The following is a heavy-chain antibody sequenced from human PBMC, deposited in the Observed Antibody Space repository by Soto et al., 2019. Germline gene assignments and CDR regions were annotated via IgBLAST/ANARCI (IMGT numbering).Heavy chain of an antibody. CDR1: GGSITTNW. CDR2: IYHSGTT. Sequence: QVHLQESGPGLVKPSGTLSLTCAVSGGSITTNWWSWVRQPPGKGLEWIGEIYHSGTTNYNPSLRGRVTISVDKSNNQFSLNLNSVXAAXXXXYYCARHIAVPRTRGFDYWGQGNLVTVSS. CDR3: ARHIAVPRTRGFDY. D-gene: IGHD6-19*01. V-gene: IGHV4-4*02. J-gene: IGHJ4*02.